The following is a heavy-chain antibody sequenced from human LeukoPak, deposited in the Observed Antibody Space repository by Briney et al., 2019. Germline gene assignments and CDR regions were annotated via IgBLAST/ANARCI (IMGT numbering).Heavy chain of an antibody. CDR2: SYYSGST. CDR3: ARAQGYDSSGYYYSPPFDY. D-gene: IGHD3-22*01. CDR1: GGSISSGGYY. V-gene: IGHV4-31*03. Sequence: SETLSLTCTVSGGSISSGGYYWSWMRQHPGKGLEWIGYSYYSGSTYYNQSLKSRVTISVDTSKNQFSLKLSSVTAADTAVYYCARAQGYDSSGYYYSPPFDYWGQGTLVTVSS. J-gene: IGHJ4*02.